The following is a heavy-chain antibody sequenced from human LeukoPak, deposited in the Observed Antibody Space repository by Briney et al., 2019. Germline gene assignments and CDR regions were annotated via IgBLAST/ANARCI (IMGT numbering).Heavy chain of an antibody. CDR1: GFSFSDYS. D-gene: IGHD2-2*01. V-gene: IGHV3-48*04. Sequence: PGGSLRLSCAASGFSFSDYSMNWVRQTPGKGLEWISYITGTSNVIYYADSVKGRFTISRDNAKNSLYLQMDSLRADDTAVYYCTRGYSSTSWFDPRGQGTLVTVSS. CDR3: TRGYSSTSWFDP. CDR2: ITGTSNVI. J-gene: IGHJ5*02.